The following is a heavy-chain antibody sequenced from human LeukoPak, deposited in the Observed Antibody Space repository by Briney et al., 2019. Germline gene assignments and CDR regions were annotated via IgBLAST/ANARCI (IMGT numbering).Heavy chain of an antibody. CDR2: IYPSGGST. J-gene: IGHJ4*02. CDR1: GYTFTSYY. V-gene: IGHV1-46*01. Sequence: ASVKVSCKASGYTFTSYYIHWVRQAPGQGPEWMGIIYPSGGSTTYAQKFQGRVTMTRDMSTSTVYMALSSLRSEDTAVYYCARGLVRGVLVPYYWGQGTLVTVSS. D-gene: IGHD3-10*01. CDR3: ARGLVRGVLVPYY.